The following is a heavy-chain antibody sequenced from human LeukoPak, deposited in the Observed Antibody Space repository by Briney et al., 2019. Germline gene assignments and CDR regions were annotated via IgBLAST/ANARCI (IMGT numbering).Heavy chain of an antibody. Sequence: PSETLSLTCTVSGGSISSYYWSWIRQPPGQGLEWIGYIYYSGSTNYNPSLKSRVTISVATSKNQFSLKLSSVTAADTAVYDCARLRGVVGGYFDYWGQGTLVTVSS. CDR2: IYYSGST. D-gene: IGHD3-16*01. CDR3: ARLRGVVGGYFDY. J-gene: IGHJ4*02. CDR1: GGSISSYY. V-gene: IGHV4-59*01.